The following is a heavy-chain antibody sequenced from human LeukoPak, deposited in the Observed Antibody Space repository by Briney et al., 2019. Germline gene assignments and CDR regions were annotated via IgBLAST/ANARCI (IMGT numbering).Heavy chain of an antibody. V-gene: IGHV1-46*01. CDR3: ARGPGEGGSSGYYYGKPEDPAEYYFDY. CDR1: GYTFTSYY. J-gene: IGHJ4*02. D-gene: IGHD3-22*01. CDR2: INPSGGRT. Sequence: GASVKVSCKTSGYTFTSYYMHWVRQAPGQGLEWMGIINPSGGRTSYAQEFQGRVTMTRDMSTSTVYMGLSSLRSEDTAVYYCARGPGEGGSSGYYYGKPEDPAEYYFDYWGQGTLVTVSS.